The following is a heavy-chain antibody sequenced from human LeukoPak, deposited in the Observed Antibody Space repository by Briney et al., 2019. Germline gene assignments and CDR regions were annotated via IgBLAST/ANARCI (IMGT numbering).Heavy chain of an antibody. CDR1: GFIFSSYS. CDR3: ARDRGRYCTNDVCYTGGDYFDY. J-gene: IGHJ4*02. CDR2: ITGSSSYI. D-gene: IGHD2-8*01. Sequence: GGSLRLSCAASGFIFSSYSMNWVRQAPGKGLEWVSSITGSSSYIYYADSVKGRFTISRDNAKNSLYLQMNSLRAEDTAVYYCARDRGRYCTNDVCYTGGDYFDYWGQETLVTVSS. V-gene: IGHV3-21*01.